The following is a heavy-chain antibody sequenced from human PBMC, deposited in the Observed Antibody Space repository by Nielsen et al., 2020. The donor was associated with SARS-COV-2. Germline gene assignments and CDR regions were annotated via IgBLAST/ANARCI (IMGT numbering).Heavy chain of an antibody. J-gene: IGHJ3*02. CDR3: ARIREQGSYYYFWSGYYRLGRGAFDI. V-gene: IGHV4-59*01. CDR2: IYYSVST. Sequence: WLRQPPGKGLEWIGYIYYSVSTNYNPSLKSRVTISVDTSKNQFSLKLSSVTAADTAVYYCARIREQGSYYYFWSGYYRLGRGAFDIWGQGTMVTVSS. D-gene: IGHD3-3*01.